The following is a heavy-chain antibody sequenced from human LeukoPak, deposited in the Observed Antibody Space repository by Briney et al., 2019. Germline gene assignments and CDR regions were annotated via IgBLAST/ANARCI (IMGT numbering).Heavy chain of an antibody. CDR1: GGTFSSYA. CDR2: MNPNSGNT. D-gene: IGHD3-22*01. J-gene: IGHJ4*02. CDR3: ARVPYDSSGYYTY. Sequence: ASVKVSCKASGGTFSSYAISWVRQATGQGLEWMGWMNPNSGNTGYAQKFQGRVTMTRNTSISTAYMELSSLRSEDTAVYYCARVPYDSSGYYTYWGQGTLVTVSS. V-gene: IGHV1-8*02.